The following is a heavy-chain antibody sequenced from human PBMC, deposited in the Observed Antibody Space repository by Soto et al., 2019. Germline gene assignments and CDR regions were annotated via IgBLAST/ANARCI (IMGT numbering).Heavy chain of an antibody. CDR2: ISAYNGNT. D-gene: IGHD3-3*01. J-gene: IGHJ6*02. CDR3: ARVLSKRFLEWPTDYYGMDV. CDR1: GYTFTSYG. Sequence: ASVKISCKASGYTFTSYGISWVRQAPGQGLEWMGWISAYNGNTNYAQKLQGRVTMTTDTSTSTAYMELSSLRSEDTAVYYCARVLSKRFLEWPTDYYGMDVWGQGTTVTVSS. V-gene: IGHV1-18*01.